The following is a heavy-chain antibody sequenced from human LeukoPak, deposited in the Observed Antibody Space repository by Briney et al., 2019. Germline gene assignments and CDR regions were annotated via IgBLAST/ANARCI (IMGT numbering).Heavy chain of an antibody. D-gene: IGHD1-20*01. CDR1: GGSISSYY. V-gene: IGHV4-4*07. Sequence: SETLSLTCTVSGGSISSYYWSWIRQPAGKGLEWIGRVYSSGSTNYNPSLKSRVTVSVDTSKNQFSLKLSSVTAADTAVYYCARISITGAGYDYWGQGTLVTVSS. CDR3: ARISITGAGYDY. J-gene: IGHJ4*02. CDR2: VYSSGST.